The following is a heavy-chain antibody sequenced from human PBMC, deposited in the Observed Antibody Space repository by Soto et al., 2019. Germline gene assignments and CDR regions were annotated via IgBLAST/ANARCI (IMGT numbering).Heavy chain of an antibody. J-gene: IGHJ4*02. D-gene: IGHD2-15*01. CDR1: RFTGSNNY. CDR3: AKVNVVVVAATFEYEYYFDY. Sequence: GGSLRLSCVASRFTGSNNYMSLVRQAPGRRLEWVSAISNTGSTYYAGSVKGRSTSSRDSSTNTLYLEVNSLRADDTAVYYCAKVNVVVVAATFEYEYYFDYWGQGTLVTVSS. CDR2: ISNTGST. V-gene: IGHV3-53*01.